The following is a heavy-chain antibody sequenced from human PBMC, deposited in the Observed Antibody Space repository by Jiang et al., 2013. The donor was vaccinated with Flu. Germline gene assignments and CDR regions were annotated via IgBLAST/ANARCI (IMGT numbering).Heavy chain of an antibody. D-gene: IGHD2-21*01. CDR3: ARGDLVARNGFDY. Sequence: LLKPSETLSLTCAVYGGSFSGYYWSWIRQPPGKGLEWIGGIFHNDATYYNPTLESRVSLSIDTSKNQFSLRLRSVKAADTAVYYCARGDLVARNGFDYWGQGMLVTVSS. J-gene: IGHJ4*02. CDR1: GGSFSGYY. V-gene: IGHV4-34*01. CDR2: IFHNDAT.